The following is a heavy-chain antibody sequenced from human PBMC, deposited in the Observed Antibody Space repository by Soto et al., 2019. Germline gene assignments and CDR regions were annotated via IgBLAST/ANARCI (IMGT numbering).Heavy chain of an antibody. V-gene: IGHV1-46*03. CDR1: GYGMSRYL. CDR3: AREPIIREPHDAFDI. CDR2: INPSGGST. J-gene: IGHJ3*02. Sequence: KSSGYGMSRYLIGCRIHTTEKGLEWMGIINPSGGSTSYAQKFQGRVTMTRDTSTSTVYMELSSLRSEDTAVYYCAREPIIREPHDAFDIWGQGTMVTGSS.